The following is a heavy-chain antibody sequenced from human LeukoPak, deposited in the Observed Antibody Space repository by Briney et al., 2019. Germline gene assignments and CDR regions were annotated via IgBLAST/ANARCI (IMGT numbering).Heavy chain of an antibody. Sequence: KPSETLSLTCTVSGGSISSYYWSWIRQPPGKGLEWIGYIYYSGNTNSNPSLNSRVTISVDTSKNQFSLKLSSVTAADTAVYYCARRGSGASLEYYFDLWGRGTLVTVSS. CDR1: GGSISSYY. CDR2: IYYSGNT. CDR3: ARRGSGASLEYYFDL. J-gene: IGHJ2*01. V-gene: IGHV4-59*08. D-gene: IGHD1-14*01.